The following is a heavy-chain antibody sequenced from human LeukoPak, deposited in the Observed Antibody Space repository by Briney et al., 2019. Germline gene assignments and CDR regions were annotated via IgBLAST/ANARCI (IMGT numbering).Heavy chain of an antibody. CDR2: IYYTGST. CDR1: GDSISSTSYY. Sequence: SETLSLTCTVSGDSISSTSYYWGWIRQSPGKGLEWIGSIYYTGSTFYNPSLKSRVTISVDTSKNQFPLKLSSVTAADTAIYYCARILPSGSYFSEYYFDYWGQGTLVTVSS. CDR3: ARILPSGSYFSEYYFDY. V-gene: IGHV4-39*06. J-gene: IGHJ4*02. D-gene: IGHD1-26*01.